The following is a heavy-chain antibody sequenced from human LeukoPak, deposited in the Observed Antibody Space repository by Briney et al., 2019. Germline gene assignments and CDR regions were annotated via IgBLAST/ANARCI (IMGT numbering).Heavy chain of an antibody. D-gene: IGHD1-26*01. J-gene: IGHJ4*02. CDR1: GYSLSQLS. Sequence: ASVKVSCKVSGYSLSQLSIHWVRQAPGKGLEWMGGFDFEDGETLYAQTFRGRLTVTEDTSTDTSYMALTSIAYDDTAIYYCATETPPSGTYSVHFDSWGQRTLVTVSS. CDR2: FDFEDGET. CDR3: ATETPPSGTYSVHFDS. V-gene: IGHV1-24*01.